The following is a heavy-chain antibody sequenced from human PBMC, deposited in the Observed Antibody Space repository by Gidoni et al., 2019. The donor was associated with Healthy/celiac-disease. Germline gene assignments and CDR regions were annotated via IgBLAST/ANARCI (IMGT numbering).Heavy chain of an antibody. CDR1: GFTFSNAW. Sequence: EVQLVESGGGLVKPGGSLRLSCAASGFTFSNAWMSWVRQVPGMGLAWVGRIKSKTDGGTTDYAAPVKGRFTISRDDSKNTLYLQMNSLKTEDTAVYYGTTDQDYYDSSGKLFDYWGQGTLVTVSS. CDR2: IKSKTDGGTT. CDR3: TTDQDYYDSSGKLFDY. J-gene: IGHJ4*02. V-gene: IGHV3-15*01. D-gene: IGHD3-22*01.